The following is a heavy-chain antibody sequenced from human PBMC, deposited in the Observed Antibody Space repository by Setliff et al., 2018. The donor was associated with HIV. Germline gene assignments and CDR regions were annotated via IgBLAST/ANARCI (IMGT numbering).Heavy chain of an antibody. Sequence: ASVKVSCKASGYTFNNYGISWVRQAPGQGLEWMGWINTHSGYTNYAQNVQGRVTVTMDTSTSTAYMELRSLKSDDTAVYYCARGPTTVTNYYYYYMDVWGKGTTVTVSS. CDR1: GYTFNNYG. CDR3: ARGPTTVTNYYYYYMDV. V-gene: IGHV1-18*01. J-gene: IGHJ6*03. D-gene: IGHD4-17*01. CDR2: INTHSGYT.